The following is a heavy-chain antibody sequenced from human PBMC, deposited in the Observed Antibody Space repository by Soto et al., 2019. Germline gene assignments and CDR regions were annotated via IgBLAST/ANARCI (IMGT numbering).Heavy chain of an antibody. Sequence: QVRLQQWGAGLLKPSETLSLTCAVYGEALNSYYWSWIRQPPGKGLEWIGEITDRGKTNYNPSLRCRVKLSAVASSMQFTLRLYSVTAADTALYFCARGQWSDRVLDWGRGTPV. V-gene: IGHV4-34*01. CDR1: GEALNSYY. CDR3: ARGQWSDRVLD. J-gene: IGHJ4*02. D-gene: IGHD2-15*01. CDR2: ITDRGKT.